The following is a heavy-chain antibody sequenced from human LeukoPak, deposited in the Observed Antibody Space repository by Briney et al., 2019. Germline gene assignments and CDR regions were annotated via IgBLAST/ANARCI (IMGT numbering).Heavy chain of an antibody. Sequence: GRSLRLSCAASGFTFDDYAMHWVRQAPGKGLEWVSGMSWNSGSIGYADSVKGRFTISRDNAKNSLYLQMNSLRAEDMALYYCAKDTGTAYSRSWYSDWGQGTLVTVSS. CDR3: AKDTGTAYSRSWYSD. CDR1: GFTFDDYA. V-gene: IGHV3-9*03. J-gene: IGHJ4*02. CDR2: MSWNSGSI. D-gene: IGHD6-13*01.